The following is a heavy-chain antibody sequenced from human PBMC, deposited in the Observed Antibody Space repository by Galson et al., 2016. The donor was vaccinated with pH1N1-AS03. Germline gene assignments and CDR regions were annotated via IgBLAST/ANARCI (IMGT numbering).Heavy chain of an antibody. V-gene: IGHV4-59*11. D-gene: IGHD3-16*01. CDR1: NASIDRHY. J-gene: IGHJ5*01. CDR3: ARDEGKLDYSWGHYRHNGWFDS. Sequence: ETLSLTCTVSNASIDRHYWSWIRQSPGKGLEWIGQMYYSGRTSFNPSLKNRVSIFMDTSNNQLSLELTSVTAANTAVYYCARDEGKLDYSWGHYRHNGWFDSWSQGILVTVSS. CDR2: MYYSGRT.